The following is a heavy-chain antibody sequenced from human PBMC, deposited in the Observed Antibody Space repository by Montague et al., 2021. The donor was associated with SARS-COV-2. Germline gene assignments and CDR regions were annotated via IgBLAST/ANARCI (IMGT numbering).Heavy chain of an antibody. CDR1: GGSISSSSYY. CDR2: LYYTGST. Sequence: SETLSLTCTVSGGSISSSSYYWGWIRQPPGKGLEWIGSLYYTGSTYYNPSLKSRVTISVDTSKNQFSLKLSSATAADTAVYYCARDSSSWYYWFDPWGQGTLVAVSS. D-gene: IGHD6-13*01. CDR3: ARDSSSWYYWFDP. V-gene: IGHV4-39*01. J-gene: IGHJ5*02.